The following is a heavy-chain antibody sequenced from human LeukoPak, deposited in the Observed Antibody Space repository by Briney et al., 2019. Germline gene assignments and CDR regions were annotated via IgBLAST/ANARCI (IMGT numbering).Heavy chain of an antibody. CDR2: IYTSGST. CDR3: ARGGIGTSLDY. CDR1: GGSISSYY. J-gene: IGHJ4*02. V-gene: IGHV4-4*07. D-gene: IGHD2-21*01. Sequence: SETLSLTCTVSGGSISSYYWSWIRQPAGKGLEWIGRIYTSGSTNYNPSLKSRVTMSVDTSQNQLSLKPSSVTAADTAVYFCARGGIGTSLDYWGQGTLVTVSS.